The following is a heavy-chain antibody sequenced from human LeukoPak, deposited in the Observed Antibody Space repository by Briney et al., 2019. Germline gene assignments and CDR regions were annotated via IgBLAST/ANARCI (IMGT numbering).Heavy chain of an antibody. Sequence: GGSLRLSCAASGFTFSSYSMNWVRQAPGKGLEWVSAISGSGGSTYYADSVKGRFTISRDNSKNTLYLQMNSLRAEDTAVYYCAKSLSSSSDQNYYYYGMDVWGQGTTVTVSS. CDR3: AKSLSSSSDQNYYYYGMDV. CDR1: GFTFSSYS. D-gene: IGHD6-6*01. V-gene: IGHV3-23*01. CDR2: ISGSGGST. J-gene: IGHJ6*02.